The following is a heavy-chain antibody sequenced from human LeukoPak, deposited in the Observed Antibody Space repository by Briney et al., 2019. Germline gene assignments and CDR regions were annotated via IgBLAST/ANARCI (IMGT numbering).Heavy chain of an antibody. V-gene: IGHV3-30*02. D-gene: IGHD2-2*01. Sequence: PGGSLRLSCAASGFTFSYYGMHWVRQAPGKGVGWVAFIRYDGNNKYYTDSVKGRFTISRDNSKNTLYLQMNSLRAEDTAVYYCAKVGRGYCSSTSCYGLGDWGQGTLVTVSS. J-gene: IGHJ4*02. CDR1: GFTFSYYG. CDR2: IRYDGNNK. CDR3: AKVGRGYCSSTSCYGLGD.